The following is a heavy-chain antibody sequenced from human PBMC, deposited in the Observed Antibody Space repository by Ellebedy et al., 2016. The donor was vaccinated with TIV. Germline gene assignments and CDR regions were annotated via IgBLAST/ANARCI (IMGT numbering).Heavy chain of an antibody. D-gene: IGHD6-19*01. Sequence: AASVKVSCKVSGYTLTELSMHWTRQAPGKGLEWMGGFDPEDGETIYAQKFQGRVTMTEDTSTDTAYMELSSLRSEDTAVYYCATGRIAVAGTLDYWYFDLWGRGTLVTVSS. J-gene: IGHJ2*01. CDR3: ATGRIAVAGTLDYWYFDL. CDR2: FDPEDGET. CDR1: GYTLTELS. V-gene: IGHV1-24*01.